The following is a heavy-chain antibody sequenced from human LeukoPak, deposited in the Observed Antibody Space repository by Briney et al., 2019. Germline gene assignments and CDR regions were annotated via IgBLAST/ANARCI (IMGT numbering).Heavy chain of an antibody. J-gene: IGHJ6*03. V-gene: IGHV1-8*01. Sequence: GASVKVSCKASGYTFTSYDINWVRQATGQGLEWMGWMNPNSGNTGYAQKFQGRVTMTRNTSISTAYMELSSLRSEDTAVYYCARGGGSYYRAYYYYYYIDVWGKGTTVTVSS. CDR1: GYTFTSYD. CDR3: ARGGGSYYRAYYYYYYIDV. D-gene: IGHD1-26*01. CDR2: MNPNSGNT.